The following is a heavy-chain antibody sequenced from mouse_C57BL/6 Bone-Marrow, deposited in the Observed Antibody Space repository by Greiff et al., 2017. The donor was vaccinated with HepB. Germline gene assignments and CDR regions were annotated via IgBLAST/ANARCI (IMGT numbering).Heavy chain of an antibody. CDR3: ARHEGYSPWFAY. V-gene: IGHV1-62-2*01. Sequence: VKLVESGAELVKPGASVKLSCKASGYTFTEYTIHWVKQRSGQGLEWIGWFYPGSGSIKYNEKFKDKATLTADKSSSTVYMELSRLTSEDSAVYFCARHEGYSPWFAYWGQGTLVTVSA. CDR1: GYTFTEYT. J-gene: IGHJ3*01. CDR2: FYPGSGSI. D-gene: IGHD2-12*01.